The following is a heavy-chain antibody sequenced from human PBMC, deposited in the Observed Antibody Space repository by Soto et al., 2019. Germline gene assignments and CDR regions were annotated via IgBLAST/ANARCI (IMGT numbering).Heavy chain of an antibody. Sequence: SVQVSCKASGGTLSSYAISWGRQAPGQGPEWMGGIIPIFGTANYAQKFQGRVTITADESTSTAYMELSSLRSEDTAVYYCARGGYSGYDSAFYYFDYWGQGTLVTVSS. J-gene: IGHJ4*02. D-gene: IGHD5-12*01. CDR1: GGTLSSYA. CDR3: ARGGYSGYDSAFYYFDY. V-gene: IGHV1-69*13. CDR2: IIPIFGTA.